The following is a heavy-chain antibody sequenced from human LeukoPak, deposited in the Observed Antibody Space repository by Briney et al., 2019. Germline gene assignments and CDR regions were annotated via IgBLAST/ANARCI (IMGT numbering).Heavy chain of an antibody. Sequence: GESLKISCKGSGYSFTSYWIGWVRQLPGKGLEWMGIIYPGDSDTRYSPSFQGQVTISADKSISTAYLQWSSLKASDTAMYYCARRTATTVPYFDYWGQGTLVTVSS. CDR3: ARRTATTVPYFDY. CDR2: IYPGDSDT. V-gene: IGHV5-51*01. D-gene: IGHD6-25*01. J-gene: IGHJ4*02. CDR1: GYSFTSYW.